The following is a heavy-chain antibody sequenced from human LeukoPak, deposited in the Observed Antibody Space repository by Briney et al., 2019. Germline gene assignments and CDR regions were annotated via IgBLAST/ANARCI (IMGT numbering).Heavy chain of an antibody. V-gene: IGHV4-34*01. D-gene: IGHD1-26*01. CDR3: AMLVGALNY. J-gene: IGHJ4*02. CDR2: INHSGST. CDR1: GGSFSGYY. Sequence: PSETLSLTCAVYGGSFSGYYWSWIRQPPGKGLEWIGEINHSGSTNYNPSLKSRVTISVDTSKNQFSPKLSSVTAADTAVYYCAMLVGALNYWGQGTLVTVSS.